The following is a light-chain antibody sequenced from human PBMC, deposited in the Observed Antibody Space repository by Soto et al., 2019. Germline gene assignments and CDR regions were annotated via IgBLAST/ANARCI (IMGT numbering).Light chain of an antibody. CDR2: GAS. CDR3: QQFRNWPWT. J-gene: IGKJ1*01. Sequence: EIVLTQSPGTLSVSPGDRVTLSFMASQSISINLAWYQHKPGQAPRLLIHGASTRATGVPARISGSGSGTEFTLTISSLQSEDFAVYYCQQFRNWPWTFGQGTKVDIK. V-gene: IGKV3D-15*01. CDR1: QSISIN.